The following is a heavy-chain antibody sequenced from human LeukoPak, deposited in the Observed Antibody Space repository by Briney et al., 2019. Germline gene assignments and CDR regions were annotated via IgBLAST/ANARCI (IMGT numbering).Heavy chain of an antibody. Sequence: ASVKVSCKASGYTFTDYYMHWLRQAPGQGLEWMGWIKPSSGGTNYAQKFQGRVTLTRDTSISTVYMELSRLRSDDTAVYYCARVDWMNDCWGQGTLVTVSS. CDR2: IKPSSGGT. CDR1: GYTFTDYY. CDR3: ARVDWMNDC. V-gene: IGHV1-2*02. D-gene: IGHD2-2*03. J-gene: IGHJ4*02.